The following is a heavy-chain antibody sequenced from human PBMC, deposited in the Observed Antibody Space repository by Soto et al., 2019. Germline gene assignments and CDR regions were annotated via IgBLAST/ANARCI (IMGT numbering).Heavy chain of an antibody. CDR2: IIPIFGTA. D-gene: IGHD3-22*01. Sequence: SVKVSCKASGGTFSSYAISWVRQAPGQGLEWMGGIIPIFGTANYAQKFQGRVTITADESTSTAYMELSSLRSEDTAVYYCAQWGGGYYYDSSGYMCYWGQGTLVTVSS. CDR3: AQWGGGYYYDSSGYMCY. V-gene: IGHV1-69*13. CDR1: GGTFSSYA. J-gene: IGHJ4*02.